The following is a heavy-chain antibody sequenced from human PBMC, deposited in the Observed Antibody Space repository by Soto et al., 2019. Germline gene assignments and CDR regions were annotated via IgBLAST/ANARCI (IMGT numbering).Heavy chain of an antibody. CDR3: LAANYYYGMDV. Sequence: QVQLVESGGGVVQPGRSLRLSCAASGFTFSSYGMHWVRQAPGKGLEWVAVISYDGSNKYYADSVKGRFTISRDNSKNTLYLQMNSLRAEDTAVYYCLAANYYYGMDVWGQGTMVTVSS. J-gene: IGHJ6*02. CDR1: GFTFSSYG. CDR2: ISYDGSNK. V-gene: IGHV3-30*03. D-gene: IGHD6-6*01.